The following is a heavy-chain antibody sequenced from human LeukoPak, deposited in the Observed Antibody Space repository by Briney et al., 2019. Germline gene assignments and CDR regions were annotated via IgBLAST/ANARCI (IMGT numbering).Heavy chain of an antibody. CDR3: ARVKRDASSAGFDY. CDR1: GDSLSSSDW. Sequence: SETLSLTCAVSGDSLSSSDWWSWVRQPPGKGLEWIGEIYHTGSTNYSPSLKSRVTISVDKSKNQFSLKLTSVTAADTAMYYCARVKRDASSAGFDYWGQGTLVTVSS. V-gene: IGHV4-4*02. CDR2: IYHTGST. D-gene: IGHD6-6*01. J-gene: IGHJ4*02.